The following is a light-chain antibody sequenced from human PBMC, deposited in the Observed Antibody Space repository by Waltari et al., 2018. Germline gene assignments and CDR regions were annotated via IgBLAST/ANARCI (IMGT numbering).Light chain of an antibody. CDR1: SSAVGGYNY. J-gene: IGLJ1*01. V-gene: IGLV2-11*01. CDR3: CSYAGSYTFV. Sequence: QSALTQPRSVSASPGQSVTISCTGTSSAVGGYNYVSWYQQHPGKAPQPMIYDVSKRPSGVPDRFSGSKSGNTASLTISGLQAEDEADYYCCSYAGSYTFVFGTGTKVTVL. CDR2: DVS.